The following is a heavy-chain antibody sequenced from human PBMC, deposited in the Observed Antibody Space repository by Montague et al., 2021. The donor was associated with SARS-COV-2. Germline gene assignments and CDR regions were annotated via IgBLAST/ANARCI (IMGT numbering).Heavy chain of an antibody. J-gene: IGHJ4*02. CDR1: GGSINTNNW. CDR2: IFHSGIT. V-gene: IGHV4-4*02. CDR3: ARGRLVGDSSSWYYFDY. Sequence: SETLSLTCAVSGGSINTNNWWTWVRQPPGEGLEWIGQIFHSGITNYNPSLESRVTISVDKSNNQFSLRLSSVTAADTAVYYCARGRLVGDSSSWYYFDYWGQGTLVAVSS. D-gene: IGHD6-13*01.